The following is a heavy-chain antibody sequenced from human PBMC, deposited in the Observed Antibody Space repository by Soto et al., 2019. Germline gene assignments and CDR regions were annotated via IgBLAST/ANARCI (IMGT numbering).Heavy chain of an antibody. J-gene: IGHJ4*02. CDR2: IRSQGDGGTA. V-gene: IGHV3-15*01. CDR3: ITAPLR. CDR1: GFTFSDAW. Sequence: QLVESGGGFVKPGMSLRLTCAASGFTFSDAWMTWVRQAPGKGLERVGLIRSQGDGGTADYAPPVRGRFTISRDDAQNMVYLYMDNLQAEDTAVYYCITAPLRWGRGTLVTVSS.